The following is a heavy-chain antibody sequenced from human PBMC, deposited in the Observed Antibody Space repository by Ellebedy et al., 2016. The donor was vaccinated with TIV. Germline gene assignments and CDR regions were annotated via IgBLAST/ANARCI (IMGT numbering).Heavy chain of an antibody. CDR1: GYSISSGYY. V-gene: IGHV4-38-2*02. J-gene: IGHJ4*02. D-gene: IGHD2-2*03. CDR3: AWMFDY. CDR2: IYHSGST. Sequence: SETLSLXXTVSGYSISSGYYWGWIRQPPGKGLEWIGSIYHSGSTYYNPSLKSRVTISVDTSKNQFSLKLSSVTAADTAVYYCAWMFDYWGQGTLVTVSS.